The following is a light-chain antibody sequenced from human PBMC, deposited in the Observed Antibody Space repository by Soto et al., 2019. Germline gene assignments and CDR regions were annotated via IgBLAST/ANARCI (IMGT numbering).Light chain of an antibody. CDR3: QQSYSTPRT. CDR2: AAS. V-gene: IGKV1-39*01. J-gene: IGKJ1*01. Sequence: IQMTQSPSSLSASVGDRVTITCRASQSISSFLNWYQKQPGKAPKLLIYAASSLQSGVPSRFSGSGSGTDFTLTISSLQPEDFATYYCQQSYSTPRTFGQGTKVEIK. CDR1: QSISSF.